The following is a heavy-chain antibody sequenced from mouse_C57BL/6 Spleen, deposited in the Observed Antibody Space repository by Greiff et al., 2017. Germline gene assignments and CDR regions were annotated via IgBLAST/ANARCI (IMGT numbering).Heavy chain of an antibody. CDR2: INPDSSTI. Sequence: AASGIDFSRYWMSWVRRAPGKGLEWIGEINPDSSTINYAPSLKDKFIISRDNAKNTLYLQMSKVRSEDTALYYCARSDDYDVAWFAYWGQGTLVTVSA. CDR1: GIDFSRYW. V-gene: IGHV4-1*01. CDR3: ARSDDYDVAWFAY. J-gene: IGHJ3*01. D-gene: IGHD2-4*01.